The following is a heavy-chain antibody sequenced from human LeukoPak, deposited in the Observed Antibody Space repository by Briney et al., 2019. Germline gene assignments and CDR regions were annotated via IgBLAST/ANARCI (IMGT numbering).Heavy chain of an antibody. V-gene: IGHV5-51*01. D-gene: IGHD3-22*01. CDR2: IYPGDSDT. CDR1: EDSFTSYW. J-gene: IGHJ4*02. Sequence: GESLKISCKGSEDSFTSYWIGWVRQMPGKGLEWMGIIYPGDSDTRYSPSFQGQVTISADKSISTAYLQWSSLKASDTAMYYCARSTYDSSGYFDYWGQGTLVTVSS. CDR3: ARSTYDSSGYFDY.